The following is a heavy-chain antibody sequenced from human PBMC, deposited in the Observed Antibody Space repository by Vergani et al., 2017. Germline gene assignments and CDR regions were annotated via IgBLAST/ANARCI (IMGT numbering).Heavy chain of an antibody. CDR1: GCSISSYY. Sequence: QVQLQESGPGLVKPSETLSLTCTVSGCSISSYYWSWIRQPPGKGLEWIGYIYYSGSTNYNPSLKSRVTISVDTSKNQFSLKLSSVTAADTAVYYCARLGYCSSTSCPGDAVDIWGQGTMVTVSS. D-gene: IGHD2-2*01. J-gene: IGHJ3*02. V-gene: IGHV4-59*01. CDR3: ARLGYCSSTSCPGDAVDI. CDR2: IYYSGST.